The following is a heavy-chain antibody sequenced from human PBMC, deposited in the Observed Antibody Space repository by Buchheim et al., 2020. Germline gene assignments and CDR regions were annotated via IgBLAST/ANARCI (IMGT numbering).Heavy chain of an antibody. V-gene: IGHV3-30*04. Sequence: QVQLVESGGGVVQPGRSLRLSCAASGFTFSSYAMHWVRQAPGKGLEWVAVISYDGSNKYYADSVKGRFTISRDNSKNTLYLQMNSLRAEDTAVYYCARDPYGPGSYYWNWFDPWGQGTL. J-gene: IGHJ5*02. CDR2: ISYDGSNK. CDR3: ARDPYGPGSYYWNWFDP. CDR1: GFTFSSYA. D-gene: IGHD3-10*01.